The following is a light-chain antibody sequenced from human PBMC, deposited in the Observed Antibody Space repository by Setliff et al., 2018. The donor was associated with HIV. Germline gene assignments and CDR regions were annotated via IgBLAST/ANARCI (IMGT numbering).Light chain of an antibody. CDR1: SSDVGGYNY. CDR3: CSYAGSYTFV. J-gene: IGLJ1*01. CDR2: DVS. V-gene: IGLV2-11*01. Sequence: QSVLTQPRSVSGSPGQSVTISCTGTSSDVGGYNYVSWYQQHPVKAPKLMISDVSKRPSGVPDRFSGSKSGNTASLTISGLQAEDEADYYCCSYAGSYTFVFGTGTKVTVL.